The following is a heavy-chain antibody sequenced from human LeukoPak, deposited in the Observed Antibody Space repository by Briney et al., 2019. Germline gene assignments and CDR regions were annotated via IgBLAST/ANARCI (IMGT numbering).Heavy chain of an antibody. CDR3: ARTPATTWTNHFDY. V-gene: IGHV4-59*01. J-gene: IGHJ4*02. D-gene: IGHD4-17*01. CDR2: MYYSGST. CDR1: GGSISTYY. Sequence: SETLSLTCTVSGGSISTYYWNWIRQSPGKGLEWIGYMYYSGSTNYNPSLKSRVTTSVDTSKNESSLKLSSVTAADTAVYYCARTPATTWTNHFDYWGQGTLVTVSS.